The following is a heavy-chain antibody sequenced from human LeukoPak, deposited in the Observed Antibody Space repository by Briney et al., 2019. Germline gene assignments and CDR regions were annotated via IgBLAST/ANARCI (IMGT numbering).Heavy chain of an antibody. J-gene: IGHJ4*02. D-gene: IGHD2-2*01. CDR3: ARESIVVVPAATY. CDR2: ISSSGSTI. V-gene: IGHV3-11*04. Sequence: PGGSLRLSCAASGFTFSDYYMSWIRQAPGKGLEWVSYISSSGSTIYYADSVKGQFTISRDNAKNSLYLQMNSLRAEDTAVYYCARESIVVVPAATYWGQGTLVTVSS. CDR1: GFTFSDYY.